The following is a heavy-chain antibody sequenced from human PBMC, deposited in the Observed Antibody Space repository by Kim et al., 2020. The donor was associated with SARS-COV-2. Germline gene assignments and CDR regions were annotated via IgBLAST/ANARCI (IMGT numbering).Heavy chain of an antibody. CDR3: AKGGTYYYDSSGYYYFDY. V-gene: IGHV3-30*02. Sequence: KSRFTISRDNSKNTLYLQMNSLRAEDTAVYYCAKGGTYYYDSSGYYYFDYWGQGTLVTVSS. J-gene: IGHJ4*02. D-gene: IGHD3-22*01.